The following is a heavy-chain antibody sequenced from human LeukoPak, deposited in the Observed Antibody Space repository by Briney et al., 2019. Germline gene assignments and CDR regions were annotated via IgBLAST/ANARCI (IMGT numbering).Heavy chain of an antibody. J-gene: IGHJ3*02. V-gene: IGHV3-30-3*01. CDR2: ISYDGSNK. CDR1: GFTFSSYA. CDR3: ARNAFDI. Sequence: GGSLRLSCAASGFTFSSYAMHWVRQAPGKGLEWVAVISYDGSNKYYADSVKGRFTISRDNVKNSLYLQMNSLRAGDTAVYYCARNAFDIWGQGTMVTVSS.